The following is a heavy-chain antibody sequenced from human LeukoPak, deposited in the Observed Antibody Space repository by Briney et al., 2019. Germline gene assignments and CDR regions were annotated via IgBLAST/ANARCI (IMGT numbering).Heavy chain of an antibody. CDR2: FYYSGST. J-gene: IGHJ3*02. CDR3: ARDDGGALDVFDI. CDR1: GGSISSFY. D-gene: IGHD3-16*01. V-gene: IGHV4-59*01. Sequence: PSETLSLTCTVSGGSISSFYWSWIRQPPGKGLEWIGFFYYSGSTNYNPSLKSRVTISGDTSKNQFSLKLTSVTAADTAVYYCARDDGGALDVFDIWGQGTMVTVSS.